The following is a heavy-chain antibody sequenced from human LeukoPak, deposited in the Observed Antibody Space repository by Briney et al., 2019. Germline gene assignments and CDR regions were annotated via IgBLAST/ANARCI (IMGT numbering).Heavy chain of an antibody. CDR3: AKAPSNNHVELDS. CDR2: IGGSGTST. J-gene: IGHJ4*02. CDR1: GFTFGNSA. Sequence: GGSLRLSCAASGFTFGNSAMTWVRQAPGKGLEWVSSIGGSGTSTYYADSVKGRFTISRDNSKNTLFLQMNSLRAEDTAIYFCAKAPSNNHVELDSWGQGTLVTVSS. D-gene: IGHD1-14*01. V-gene: IGHV3-23*01.